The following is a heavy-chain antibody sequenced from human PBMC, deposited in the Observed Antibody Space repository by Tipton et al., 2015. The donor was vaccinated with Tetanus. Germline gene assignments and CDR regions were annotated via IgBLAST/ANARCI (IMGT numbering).Heavy chain of an antibody. CDR2: INHSGST. Sequence: TLSLTCAVYGGSFSGYYWSWIRQPPGKGLEWIGEINHSGSTNYNPSLKSRVTISVDTSKNQFSLKLSSVTAADTAVYYCARGPTQNRRRYVVVPAIPWFDYWGQGTLVTVSS. V-gene: IGHV4-34*01. CDR1: GGSFSGYY. J-gene: IGHJ4*02. CDR3: ARGPTQNRRRYVVVPAIPWFDY. D-gene: IGHD2-21*02.